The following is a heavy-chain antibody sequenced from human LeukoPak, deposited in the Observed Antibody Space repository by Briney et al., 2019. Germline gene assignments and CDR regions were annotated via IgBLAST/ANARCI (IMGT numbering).Heavy chain of an antibody. D-gene: IGHD5-24*01. Sequence: GGSLRLPCSFSGLIASSNYMAWVRQAPGKGLQWISFIYGGGNTLYADSVMGRFSISRDNSKTTLYLQMNSLRAEDTAVYYCATGGRSGMAFDFWGQGTLVTVSS. CDR3: ATGGRSGMAFDF. CDR2: IYGGGNT. V-gene: IGHV3-53*01. J-gene: IGHJ4*02. CDR1: GLIASSNY.